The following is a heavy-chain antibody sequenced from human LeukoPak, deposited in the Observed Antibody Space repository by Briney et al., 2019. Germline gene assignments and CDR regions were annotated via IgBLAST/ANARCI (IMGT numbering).Heavy chain of an antibody. CDR2: IKQDGSEK. J-gene: IGHJ3*02. Sequence: GGSLRLSCAASGFTFSSYWMIWVRQAPGKGLEWVANIKQDGSEKYYVDSVKGRFTISRDNAKNSLYLQMNSLRAEDTAVYYCARPLLYYDFWSGSRKNDAFDIWGQGTMVTVSS. CDR3: ARPLLYYDFWSGSRKNDAFDI. V-gene: IGHV3-7*01. CDR1: GFTFSSYW. D-gene: IGHD3-3*01.